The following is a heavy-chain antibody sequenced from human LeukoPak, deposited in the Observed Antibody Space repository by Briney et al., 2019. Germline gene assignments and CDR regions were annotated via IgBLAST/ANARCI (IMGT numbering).Heavy chain of an antibody. J-gene: IGHJ5*02. V-gene: IGHV4-31*03. CDR1: GGSISSGGYY. D-gene: IGHD3-10*01. CDR3: ARYGSGSYGEPNWFDP. Sequence: SETLSLTCTVSGGSISSGGYYWSWIRQHPGKGLEWIWYIYYSGSTYYNPSLKSRVTISVDTSKNQFSLKLSSVTAADTAVYYCARYGSGSYGEPNWFDPWGQGTLVTVSS. CDR2: IYYSGST.